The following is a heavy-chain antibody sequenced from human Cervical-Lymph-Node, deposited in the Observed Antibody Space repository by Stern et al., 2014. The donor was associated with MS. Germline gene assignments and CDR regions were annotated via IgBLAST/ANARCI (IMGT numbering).Heavy chain of an antibody. J-gene: IGHJ6*02. D-gene: IGHD1-14*01. V-gene: IGHV1-2*06. CDR2: INPNSGGT. CDR3: ARDSSRTQFPYYGMDV. Sequence: QVQLVQSGAEVKKPGASVKVSCKASGYTFTGYYMHWVRQAPGQGLEWMGRINPNSGGTNYAQKFQGRVTMTRDTSISTAYMELSRLRSDDTAVYYCARDSSRTQFPYYGMDVWGQGTTVTVSS. CDR1: GYTFTGYY.